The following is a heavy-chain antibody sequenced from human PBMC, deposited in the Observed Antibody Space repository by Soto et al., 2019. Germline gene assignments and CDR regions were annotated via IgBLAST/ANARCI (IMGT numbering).Heavy chain of an antibody. CDR2: ISWNSGSI. CDR3: AKGGGGFGSPLYYMDV. J-gene: IGHJ6*03. D-gene: IGHD3-10*01. CDR1: GFTFDDYA. V-gene: IGHV3-9*01. Sequence: EVQLVESGGGLVQPGRSLRLSCAASGFTFDDYAMHWVRQAPGKGLEWVSGISWNSGSIGYADSVKGRFTISRDNAKNSLYLQMNSLRAEDTALYYCAKGGGGFGSPLYYMDVWGKGTTVTVSS.